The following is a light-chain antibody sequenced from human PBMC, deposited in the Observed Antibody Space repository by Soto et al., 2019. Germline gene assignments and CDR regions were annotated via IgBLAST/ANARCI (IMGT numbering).Light chain of an antibody. J-gene: IGKJ4*01. CDR3: QQRSGWPLT. Sequence: EIVLTQSPATLSLSPGERATLSCRAGQSVSSYLAWYQQKPGQAPRLLIYDAFNKATGIPARFSGSGSGTDFTLTISSLEPEDFAVYYCQQRSGWPLTFGGGTKVEIK. V-gene: IGKV3-11*01. CDR1: QSVSSY. CDR2: DAF.